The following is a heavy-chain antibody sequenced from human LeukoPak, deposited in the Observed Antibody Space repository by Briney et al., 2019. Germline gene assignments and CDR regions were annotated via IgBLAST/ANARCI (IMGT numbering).Heavy chain of an antibody. CDR3: ARGGGSYGWFDP. Sequence: PSETLSLTCVVYGASFSDYYWSWILQPPGKVPEWIGEINHGGTTNYNPSLKSRVTMSVDTSKNQFSLKLSSVTAAGTAVYYCARGGGSYGWFDPWGQGTLVTVSS. CDR2: INHGGTT. CDR1: GASFSDYY. J-gene: IGHJ5*02. V-gene: IGHV4-34*01. D-gene: IGHD1-26*01.